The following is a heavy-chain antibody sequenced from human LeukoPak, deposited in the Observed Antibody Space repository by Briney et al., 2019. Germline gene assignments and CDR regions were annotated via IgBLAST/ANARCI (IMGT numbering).Heavy chain of an antibody. Sequence: PGGSPRLSCAASGFTFDDYAMHWVRQAPGKGLEWVSGISWNSGSIGYADSVKGRFTISRDNAKNSLYLQMNSLRAEDTALYYCAKGGRSGYDSPLDYWGQGTLVTVSS. CDR1: GFTFDDYA. J-gene: IGHJ4*02. CDR2: ISWNSGSI. CDR3: AKGGRSGYDSPLDY. V-gene: IGHV3-9*01. D-gene: IGHD5-12*01.